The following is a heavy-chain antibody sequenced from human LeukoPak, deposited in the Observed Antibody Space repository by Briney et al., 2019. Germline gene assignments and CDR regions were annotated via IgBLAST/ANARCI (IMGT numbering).Heavy chain of an antibody. CDR1: GFTFKTYT. CDR3: AREGYCSSTSCYGDY. J-gene: IGHJ4*02. V-gene: IGHV3-21*01. Sequence: GGSLRLSCAASGFTFKTYTMHWVRQAPGMGLEWVSSISSSSSYIYYADSVKGRFIISRDNVKNSLYLQMNSLRAEDTAVYYCAREGYCSSTSCYGDYWGQGTLVTVSS. CDR2: ISSSSSYI. D-gene: IGHD2-2*01.